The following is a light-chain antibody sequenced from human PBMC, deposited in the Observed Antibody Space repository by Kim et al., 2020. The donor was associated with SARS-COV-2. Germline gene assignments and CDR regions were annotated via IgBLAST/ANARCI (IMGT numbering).Light chain of an antibody. CDR2: GKN. CDR3: NSRDSNDNVV. J-gene: IGLJ2*01. Sequence: VALGRKVRITCRGDSVRSYYATWYQQKPGQAPRVVIYGKNNRPSGIPDRFSGSSSGNTASLTITGTQAGDEADYYCNSRDSNDNVVFGGGTQLTVL. V-gene: IGLV3-19*01. CDR1: SVRSYY.